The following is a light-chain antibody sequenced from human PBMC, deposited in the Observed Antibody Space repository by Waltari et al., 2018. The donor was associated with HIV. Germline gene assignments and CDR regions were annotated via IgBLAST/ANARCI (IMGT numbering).Light chain of an antibody. J-gene: IGLJ1*01. CDR1: RIDIGAYNY. CDR3: SSYTTSNTYV. V-gene: IGLV2-14*01. CDR2: RVK. Sequence: QSALAQPASVSGSPGQSITFSCTGTRIDIGAYNYVSWYQKHPDKAPKVIIYRVKSRPSGVSDRFSGSKSGNTASLTISGLQAEDEADYYCSSYTTSNTYVFGRGTTVSVL.